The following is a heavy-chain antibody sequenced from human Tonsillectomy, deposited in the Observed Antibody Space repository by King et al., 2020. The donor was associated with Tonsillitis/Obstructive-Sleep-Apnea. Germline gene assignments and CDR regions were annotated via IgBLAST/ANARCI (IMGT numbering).Heavy chain of an antibody. D-gene: IGHD3-16*02. J-gene: IGHJ4*02. CDR2: INPSDGIT. CDR3: ARDSPVVLLIDF. V-gene: IGHV1-46*01. CDR1: GYTFTTYY. Sequence: QLVQSGAEVKKPGASVSISCKASGYTFTTYYLHWVRQAPGQGLEWMGIINPSDGITTYAQKFQGRVTMSRDTYTSTVYMELRSLRSADTAVYYCARDSPVVLLIDFWGPGTLVTVSS.